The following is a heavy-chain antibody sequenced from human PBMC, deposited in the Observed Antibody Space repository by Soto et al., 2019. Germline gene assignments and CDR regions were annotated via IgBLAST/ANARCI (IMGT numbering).Heavy chain of an antibody. D-gene: IGHD2-15*01. CDR3: ARDRWLLLIKPLAEADAFDI. J-gene: IGHJ3*02. CDR1: GFTFSSYA. V-gene: IGHV3-30-3*01. Sequence: PGGSLRLSCAASGFTFSSYAMHWVRQAPGKGLEWVAVISYDGSNKYYADSVKGRFTISRDNSKNTLYLQMNSLRAEDTAVYYCARDRWLLLIKPLAEADAFDIWGQGTMVTVPS. CDR2: ISYDGSNK.